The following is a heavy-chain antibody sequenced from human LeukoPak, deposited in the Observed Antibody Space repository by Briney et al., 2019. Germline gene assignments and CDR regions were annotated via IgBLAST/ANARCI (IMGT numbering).Heavy chain of an antibody. D-gene: IGHD2-8*01. Sequence: PSQTLSLTCTVSGGSINNGGYYWSWIRQHPGKGLEWIGYIYYSGSSYYNPSLRSRVTISVDTSKNHFSLELSSVTAADTAVYYCARERPSAKMVYAGLNAFDIWGQGTMVTVSS. CDR1: GGSINNGGYY. CDR3: ARERPSAKMVYAGLNAFDI. J-gene: IGHJ3*02. V-gene: IGHV4-31*03. CDR2: IYYSGSS.